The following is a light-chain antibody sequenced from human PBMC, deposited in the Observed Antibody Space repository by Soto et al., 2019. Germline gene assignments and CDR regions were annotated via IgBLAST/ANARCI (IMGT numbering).Light chain of an antibody. CDR1: SSDVGGYNY. Sequence: QSVLTQPASVSGSPEQSITISCTGTSSDVGGYNYVSWYQQHPGKAPKLMIYEVSNRPSGVSNRFSGSKSGNTASLTISGLQAEDEADYYCSSYTSSTLGVFGTGTKLTVL. J-gene: IGLJ1*01. CDR2: EVS. V-gene: IGLV2-14*01. CDR3: SSYTSSTLGV.